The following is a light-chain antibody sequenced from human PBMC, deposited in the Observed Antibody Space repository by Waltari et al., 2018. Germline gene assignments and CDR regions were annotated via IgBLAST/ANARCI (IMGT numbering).Light chain of an antibody. CDR3: QQLNDYPFT. Sequence: DIQLTQSPSFLSASIGDRVTITCRASLGINTFFVWYKQKPVKAPKLLIYAASTLENGVPSRFSDSGSGTDFTLTISSLQPEDFATYYCQQLNDYPFTFGPGTKVDIK. J-gene: IGKJ3*01. V-gene: IGKV1-9*01. CDR1: LGINTF. CDR2: AAS.